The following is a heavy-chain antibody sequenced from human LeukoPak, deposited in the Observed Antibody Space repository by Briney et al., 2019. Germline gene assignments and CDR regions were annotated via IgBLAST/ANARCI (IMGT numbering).Heavy chain of an antibody. CDR1: GFTFSSYG. J-gene: IGHJ5*02. Sequence: GRSLRLSCAASGFTFSSYGMHWVRQAPGKGLEWVAVIWYDGSNKYYADSVKGRFTISRDNSKNTLYLQMNSLRAEDTAVYYCARDPSPDSGDNWFDPWGQGTLVTVSS. CDR3: ARDPSPDSGDNWFDP. D-gene: IGHD2-15*01. CDR2: IWYDGSNK. V-gene: IGHV3-33*01.